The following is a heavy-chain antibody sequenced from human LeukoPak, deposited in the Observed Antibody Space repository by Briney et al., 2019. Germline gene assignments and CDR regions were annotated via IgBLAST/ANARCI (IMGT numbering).Heavy chain of an antibody. CDR3: ARETYYDFWSGFRAAAFDI. J-gene: IGHJ3*02. CDR2: IYYRGST. CDR1: GYSISSGNY. D-gene: IGHD3-3*01. Sequence: SETLSLTCSVSGYSISSGNYWGWIRLPPGKGLQWIGSIYYRGSTYYNPSLKSRVAISVDTSKNQFSLKLSSVTAADTAVYYCARETYYDFWSGFRAAAFDIWGQGTMVTVSS. V-gene: IGHV4-38-2*02.